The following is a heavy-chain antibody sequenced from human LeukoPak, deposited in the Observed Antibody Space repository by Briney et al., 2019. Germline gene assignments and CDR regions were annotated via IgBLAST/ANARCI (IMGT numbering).Heavy chain of an antibody. CDR1: GFTFSNYA. V-gene: IGHV3-23*01. CDR2: ISGSGDST. CDR3: ARASSLAAADY. Sequence: GGSLRLSCAASGFTFSNYAMSWVRQAPGKGLEWVSSISGSGDSTYYADSVKGRFTISRDDSKNTLYLQMGSLRAEDMAVYYCARASSLAAADYWGQGTLVTVSS. D-gene: IGHD6-13*01. J-gene: IGHJ4*02.